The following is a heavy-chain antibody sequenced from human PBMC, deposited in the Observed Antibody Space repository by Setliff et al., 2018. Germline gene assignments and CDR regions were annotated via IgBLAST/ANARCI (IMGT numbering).Heavy chain of an antibody. D-gene: IGHD3-10*01. J-gene: IGHJ5*02. Sequence: ETLSLTCAVYGGSFSGYYWSWIRQPPGKRLEWIGEIIHSGSTNYNPSLKSRVTISMDTSKNQFSLKLNSVTAADMAVYYCARDYYGSGSPNTNWFDPWGQGTLVTVSS. V-gene: IGHV4-34*12. CDR3: ARDYYGSGSPNTNWFDP. CDR2: IIHSGST. CDR1: GGSFSGYY.